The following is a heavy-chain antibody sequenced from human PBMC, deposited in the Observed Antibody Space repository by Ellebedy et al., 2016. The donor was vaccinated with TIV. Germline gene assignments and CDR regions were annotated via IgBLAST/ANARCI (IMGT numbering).Heavy chain of an antibody. Sequence: SETLSLXXTVSGGSISSYYWGWIRQPPGKGLEWIGYIYYSGSTYYNPSLKSRVTISVDTSKNQFSLKLRSVTAADTAVYYCARAGTSYGMDVWGQGTTVTVSS. CDR2: IYYSGST. J-gene: IGHJ6*02. CDR1: GGSISSYY. V-gene: IGHV4-59*06. CDR3: ARAGTSYGMDV.